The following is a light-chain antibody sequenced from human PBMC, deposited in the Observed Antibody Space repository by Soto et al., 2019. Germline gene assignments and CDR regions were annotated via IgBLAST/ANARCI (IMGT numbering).Light chain of an antibody. V-gene: IGKV1-39*01. CDR2: AAS. CDR3: HQSYDIPT. Sequence: DNQMPQSPSSLSASVGGRCTITCRASQSIRSYSNWYQQKPGKAPKLLIYAASSLQSGVPSRFSVSGSGTDFTLTVSSLQPEEFATYYCHQSYDIPTFGQGTRPDIK. J-gene: IGKJ5*01. CDR1: QSIRSY.